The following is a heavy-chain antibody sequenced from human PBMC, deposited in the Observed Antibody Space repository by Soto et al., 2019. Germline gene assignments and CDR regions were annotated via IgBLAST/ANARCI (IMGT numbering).Heavy chain of an antibody. CDR2: ISSTTNYI. CDR3: ARESEDLTSNFDY. V-gene: IGHV3-21*01. CDR1: GFTFTRYS. Sequence: EVQLVASGGGLVKPGGPLSLPCAASGFTFTRYSMNWVPQAPGKGLDRVSSISSTTNYIYYADSMKGRFTVSRDNAKNSVYLEMNSLSAEDTAVYYCARESEDLTSNFDYWGQGTLVTVSS. J-gene: IGHJ4*02.